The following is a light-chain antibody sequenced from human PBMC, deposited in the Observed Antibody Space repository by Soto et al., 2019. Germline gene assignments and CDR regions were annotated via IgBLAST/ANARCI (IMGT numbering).Light chain of an antibody. CDR2: GAS. V-gene: IGKV1-12*01. Sequence: DIQMTQSPSSVSASVGDRVTITCRASQNINTWLAWYQQKPGKAPKILISGASDLLRGFPSRFGATGSGTDFTLTISSLQPEDCATYYCQMAYKVPVTFGPGTRVDI. CDR3: QMAYKVPVT. J-gene: IGKJ3*01. CDR1: QNINTW.